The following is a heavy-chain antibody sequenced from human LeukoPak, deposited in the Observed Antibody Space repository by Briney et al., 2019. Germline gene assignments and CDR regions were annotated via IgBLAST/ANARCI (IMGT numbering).Heavy chain of an antibody. CDR3: ARGATGKAFDI. Sequence: SETLSLTCTVSGYSISSGYYWGWIRQPPGKGLEWIGGIYHSGSTYYNPSLKSRVTISVDTSKNQFSLKLSSVTAADTAVYYCARGATGKAFDIWGQGTMVTVSS. CDR2: IYHSGST. CDR1: GYSISSGYY. V-gene: IGHV4-38-2*02. D-gene: IGHD5-12*01. J-gene: IGHJ3*02.